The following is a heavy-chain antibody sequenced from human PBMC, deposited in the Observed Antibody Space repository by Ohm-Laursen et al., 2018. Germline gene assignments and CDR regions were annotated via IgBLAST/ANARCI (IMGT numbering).Heavy chain of an antibody. J-gene: IGHJ3*02. CDR3: ARRGPGTDAFDI. Sequence: SDTLSLTWTVSGGSISSYYWSWIRQPPGKGLEWIGYIYYSGSTNYNPSLKSRVTISVDTSKNQFSLKLSSVTAADTAVYYCARRGPGTDAFDIWGQGTMVTVSS. CDR2: IYYSGST. D-gene: IGHD1/OR15-1a*01. CDR1: GGSISSYY. V-gene: IGHV4-59*07.